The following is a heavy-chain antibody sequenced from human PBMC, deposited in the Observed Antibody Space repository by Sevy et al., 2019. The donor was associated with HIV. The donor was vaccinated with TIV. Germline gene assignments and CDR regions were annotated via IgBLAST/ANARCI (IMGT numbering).Heavy chain of an antibody. Sequence: GGSLRLSCAASGFTFSSYAMHWVRQAPGKGLEWGAVISYDGSNKYYADSVKGRFTISRDNSKNTLYLQMNSLRAEDTAVYYCAREEGSSSSADYWGQGTLVTVSS. V-gene: IGHV3-30*04. CDR2: ISYDGSNK. J-gene: IGHJ4*02. CDR3: AREEGSSSSADY. CDR1: GFTFSSYA. D-gene: IGHD6-6*01.